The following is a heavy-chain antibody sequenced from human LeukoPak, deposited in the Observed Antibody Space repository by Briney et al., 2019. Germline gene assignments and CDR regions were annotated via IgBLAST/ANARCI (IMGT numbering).Heavy chain of an antibody. CDR1: GFSLSTSGMR. D-gene: IGHD5-18*01. J-gene: IGHJ3*02. V-gene: IGHV2-70*04. CDR3: ARDGYSYGHDAFDI. CDR2: IDWDDDK. Sequence: SGPTLVHPTQPLTLTCTFSGFSLSTSGMRVSWIRQPPGKALEWLALIDWDDDKFYSTSLKTRLTISKDTSKNQVVLTMTNMDPVDTATYYCARDGYSYGHDAFDIWGQGTMVTVSS.